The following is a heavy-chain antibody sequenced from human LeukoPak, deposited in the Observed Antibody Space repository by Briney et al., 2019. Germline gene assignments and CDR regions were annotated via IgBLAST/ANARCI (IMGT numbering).Heavy chain of an antibody. Sequence: PGGSLRLSCAASGFTFDDYAMYWVRQAPGKGLEWVSGISWNRGSVGYADSVKGRFTISRDNAKNSLHLQMNSLRAEDTALYYCAKGGGANYGMDVWGQGTTVTVSS. CDR3: AKGGGANYGMDV. CDR1: GFTFDDYA. J-gene: IGHJ6*02. CDR2: ISWNRGSV. D-gene: IGHD3-16*01. V-gene: IGHV3-9*01.